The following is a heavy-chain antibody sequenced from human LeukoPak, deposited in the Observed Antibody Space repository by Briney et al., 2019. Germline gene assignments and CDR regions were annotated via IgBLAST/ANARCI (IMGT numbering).Heavy chain of an antibody. D-gene: IGHD6-19*01. CDR1: GYTFTGYY. CDR2: INPNSGGT. J-gene: IGHJ6*03. CDR3: ARVASSGWEYYYYYYMDV. Sequence: GASVKVSCKASGYTFTGYYIHWVRQAPGQGLEWMGWINPNSGGTNYAQKFQGRVTMTRDTSISTAYMELSRLRSDDTAVYYCARVASSGWEYYYYYYMDVWGKGTTVTVSS. V-gene: IGHV1-2*02.